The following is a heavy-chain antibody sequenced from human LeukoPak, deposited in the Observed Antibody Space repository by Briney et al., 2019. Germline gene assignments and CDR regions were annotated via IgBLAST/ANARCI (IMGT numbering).Heavy chain of an antibody. Sequence: GESLKISCKGSGYRFTKSWIGWVRQMPGKGLEWLGIIYPDDSRTRYSPSFQGQVTISVDKSITTAYLQWTSLKASDTAMYYCARPSYGASDYWGQGTLVTVSS. V-gene: IGHV5-51*01. CDR3: ARPSYGASDY. D-gene: IGHD4-17*01. CDR2: IYPDDSRT. J-gene: IGHJ4*02. CDR1: GYRFTKSW.